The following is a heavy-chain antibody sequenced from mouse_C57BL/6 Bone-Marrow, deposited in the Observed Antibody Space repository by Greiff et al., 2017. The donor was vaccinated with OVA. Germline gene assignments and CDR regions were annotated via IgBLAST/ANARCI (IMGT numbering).Heavy chain of an antibody. D-gene: IGHD1-1*01. CDR3: ARQGAYYYGSSYRYFDV. CDR2: ISGCGGNT. CDR1: GFTFSSYT. Sequence: EVKLVESGGGLVKPGGSLKLSCAASGFTFSSYTMSWVRQTPEKRLAWVATISGCGGNTYYPDSVKGRFTISRDNAKNTLYLQMSSLRSEDTALYYGARQGAYYYGSSYRYFDVWGTGTTVTVSS. J-gene: IGHJ1*03. V-gene: IGHV5-9*01.